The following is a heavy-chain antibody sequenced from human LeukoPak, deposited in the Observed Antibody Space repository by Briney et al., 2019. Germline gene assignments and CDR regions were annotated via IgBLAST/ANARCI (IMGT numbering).Heavy chain of an antibody. V-gene: IGHV3-11*06. D-gene: IGHD3-22*01. Sequence: GGSLRLSCAASGFTFSDYYMSWIRQAPGKGLEWVSYISSSSSYTNYADSVEGRFTISRDNAKNSLYLQMNSLRAEDTAVYYCARVVVGTYYDSSGYYGSYFDYWGQGTLVTVSS. J-gene: IGHJ4*02. CDR1: GFTFSDYY. CDR3: ARVVVGTYYDSSGYYGSYFDY. CDR2: ISSSSSYT.